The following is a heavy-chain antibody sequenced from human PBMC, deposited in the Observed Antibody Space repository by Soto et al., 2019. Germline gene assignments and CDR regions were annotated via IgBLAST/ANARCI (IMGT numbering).Heavy chain of an antibody. Sequence: SETLSLTCTVSGGSISSYYWSWIRQPAGKGLEWIGRIYTSGSTNYNPSLKSRVTMSVDTSKNRFSLRLSSVTAADTAVYYCARDHADVVGYSSSWYNWFDPWGQGTLVTVSS. V-gene: IGHV4-4*07. CDR3: ARDHADVVGYSSSWYNWFDP. D-gene: IGHD6-13*01. CDR2: IYTSGST. CDR1: GGSISSYY. J-gene: IGHJ5*02.